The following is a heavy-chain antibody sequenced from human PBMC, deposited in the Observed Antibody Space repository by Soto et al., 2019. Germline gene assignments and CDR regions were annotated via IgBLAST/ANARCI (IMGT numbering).Heavy chain of an antibody. CDR1: GFSLSTSGVG. J-gene: IGHJ5*02. V-gene: IGHV2-5*02. CDR3: AHRRVVPVKGNNWFDT. D-gene: IGHD2-15*01. Sequence: QITLKESGPTLVKPTQTLTLTCTFSGFSLSTSGVGVGWIRQPPGKGLEWLAFIYWDDDKRYSPSLKSRLTITKDTSKNQVVLTMTNTDPVNTATYYCAHRRVVPVKGNNWFDTWGQGTLVIVSS. CDR2: IYWDDDK.